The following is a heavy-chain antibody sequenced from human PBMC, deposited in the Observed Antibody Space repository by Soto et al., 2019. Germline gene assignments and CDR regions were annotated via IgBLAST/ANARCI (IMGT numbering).Heavy chain of an antibody. CDR3: ARDYMVRGVMRWFDP. CDR2: ISSRSSYI. CDR1: EFTFSSYS. J-gene: IGHJ5*02. V-gene: IGHV3-21*04. D-gene: IGHD3-10*01. Sequence: PGGSLRLSCAGSEFTFSSYSMNWVRQAPGKGLEWVASISSRSSYIYYADSVRGRFLISRDNSKNSVYLQMNSLRAEDTAVYYCARDYMVRGVMRWFDPWGQGTLVTVPS.